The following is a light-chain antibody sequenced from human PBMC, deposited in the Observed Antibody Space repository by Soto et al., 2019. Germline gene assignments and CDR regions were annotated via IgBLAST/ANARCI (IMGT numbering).Light chain of an antibody. CDR3: CSYSTTMANV. Sequence: QSALTQPASVSGSPGQSITISCTGTSRDVGRYKFVSWYQHHPGKAPKLMIYDVSNRPSGVSNRFSGSKSGNTASLTISGLQADDEADYYCCSYSTTMANVFGTGTKVTVL. V-gene: IGLV2-14*03. CDR2: DVS. J-gene: IGLJ1*01. CDR1: SRDVGRYKF.